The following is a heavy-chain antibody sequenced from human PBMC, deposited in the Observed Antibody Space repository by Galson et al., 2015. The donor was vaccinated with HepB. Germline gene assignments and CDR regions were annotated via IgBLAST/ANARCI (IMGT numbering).Heavy chain of an antibody. Sequence: AISGDSVSSNHAVWNWIRQSPSRGLEWLGRTYYRSKWYSVYATSVRSRITINPDKYRNQFSLHLSSVTPEDTAVYYCAYGSDVCGRGTAVIVSS. V-gene: IGHV6-1*01. CDR2: TYYRSKWYS. CDR3: AYGSDV. J-gene: IGHJ6*02. CDR1: GDSVSSNHAV.